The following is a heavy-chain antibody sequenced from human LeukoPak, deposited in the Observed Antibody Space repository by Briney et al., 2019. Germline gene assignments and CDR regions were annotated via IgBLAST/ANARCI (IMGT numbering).Heavy chain of an antibody. CDR1: GGTLSRYG. J-gene: IGHJ1*01. V-gene: IGHV1-69*05. CDR3: ARDNIAASGVKYIQL. Sequence: GASVKVSCEASGGTLSRYGIGWVRQAPGQGLEWMGGIIPKFGSTNYAQKFQDRLTLTTDESTSTAYMELSNLRSEDTAVYFCARDNIAASGVKYIQLWGPGTLVTISS. D-gene: IGHD6-13*01. CDR2: IIPKFGST.